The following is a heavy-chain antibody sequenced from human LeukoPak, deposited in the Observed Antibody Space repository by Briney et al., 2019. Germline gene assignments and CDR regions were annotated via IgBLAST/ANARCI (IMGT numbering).Heavy chain of an antibody. CDR2: ISYDGSNK. D-gene: IGHD6-13*01. CDR3: AKDLFCSYSSSWYCYYGMDV. J-gene: IGHJ6*02. V-gene: IGHV3-30*18. Sequence: PGGSLRLSCAASGFTFSSYGMHWVRQAPGKGLEWVAVISYDGSNKYYADSVKGRFTISRDNSKNTLYLQMNSLRAEDTAVYYCAKDLFCSYSSSWYCYYGMDVWGQGTTVTVSS. CDR1: GFTFSSYG.